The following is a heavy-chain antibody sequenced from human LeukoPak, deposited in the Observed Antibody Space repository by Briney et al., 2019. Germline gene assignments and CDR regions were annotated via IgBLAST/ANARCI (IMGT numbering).Heavy chain of an antibody. V-gene: IGHV3-11*01. CDR1: GFTFSDYY. Sequence: GGSLRLSCAASGFTFSDYYMSWIRQAPGKGLEWVSYISSSRSTIYYADSVKGRFTISRDNAKNSLYLQMNSLRAEDTAVYYCARSTAMALPVYYYGMDVWGQGTTVTVSS. D-gene: IGHD5-18*01. CDR3: ARSTAMALPVYYYGMDV. CDR2: ISSSRSTI. J-gene: IGHJ6*02.